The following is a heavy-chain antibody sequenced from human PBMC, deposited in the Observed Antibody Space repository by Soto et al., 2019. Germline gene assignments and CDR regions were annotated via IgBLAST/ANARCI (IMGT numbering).Heavy chain of an antibody. CDR1: GGSISSSSYY. D-gene: IGHD2-21*02. CDR2: IYYSGST. J-gene: IGHJ4*02. V-gene: IGHV4-39*01. Sequence: QLQLQESGPGLGKPSETLSLTCTVSGGSISSSSYYWGWIRQPPGKGLEWIGSIYYSGSTYYNPSLKSRVTISVDTSKNQFSLKLSSVTAADTAVYYCARLYIVVVTASFEVGYFDYWGQGTLVTVSS. CDR3: ARLYIVVVTASFEVGYFDY.